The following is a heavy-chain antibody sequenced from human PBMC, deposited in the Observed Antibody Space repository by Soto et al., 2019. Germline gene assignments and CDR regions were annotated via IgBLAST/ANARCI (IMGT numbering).Heavy chain of an antibody. CDR3: ARTRLAAAANDAFDI. D-gene: IGHD6-13*01. Sequence: HPGGSLRLSCAASGFTFSSYAMHWVRQAPGKGLEWVAVISYDGSNKYYADSVKGRFTISRDNSKNTLYLQMNSLRAEDTAVYYCARTRLAAAANDAFDIWGQGTMVTVSS. CDR2: ISYDGSNK. V-gene: IGHV3-30-3*01. CDR1: GFTFSSYA. J-gene: IGHJ3*02.